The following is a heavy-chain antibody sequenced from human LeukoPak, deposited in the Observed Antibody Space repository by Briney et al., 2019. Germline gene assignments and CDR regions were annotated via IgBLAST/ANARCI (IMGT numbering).Heavy chain of an antibody. Sequence: GESLKISCKGSRYNFTTYWIGWVRQMPGKGLEWMGIIYPGDSDTRYSPSFQGQVTISADKSISTAYLQWSSLKASDTAMYYCARLVSSGWYRRFDYWGQGTLVTVSS. D-gene: IGHD6-19*01. CDR1: RYNFTTYW. V-gene: IGHV5-51*01. CDR2: IYPGDSDT. CDR3: ARLVSSGWYRRFDY. J-gene: IGHJ4*02.